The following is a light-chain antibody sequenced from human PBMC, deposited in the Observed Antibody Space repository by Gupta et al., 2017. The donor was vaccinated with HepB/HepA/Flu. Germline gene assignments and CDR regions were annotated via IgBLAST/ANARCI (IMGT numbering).Light chain of an antibody. CDR2: QAS. V-gene: IGKV1-5*03. Sequence: DIQMTQSPSTLSASVGDRVTITCRATQSIDSWLAWYQQKPGKAPKLLIFQASSLESGVPSRFSGSGSGTECTLTISSLQPDDCATYDCHQYKAYSPAFGQGTKVEV. J-gene: IGKJ1*01. CDR1: QSIDSW. CDR3: HQYKAYSPA.